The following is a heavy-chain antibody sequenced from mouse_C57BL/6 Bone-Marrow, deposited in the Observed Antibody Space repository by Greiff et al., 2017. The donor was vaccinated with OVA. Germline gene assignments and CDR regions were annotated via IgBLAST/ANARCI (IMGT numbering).Heavy chain of an antibody. CDR3: ARRTQRYFDV. Sequence: QVQLQQPGAELVKPGASVKLSCKASGYTFTSYWMQWVKQRPGQGLEWIGEIDPSDSYTNSNQKFKGKATLTVDTSSSTAYMQLSSLTSEDSAVYYCARRTQRYFDVWGTGTTVTVSS. CDR1: GYTFTSYW. CDR2: IDPSDSYT. V-gene: IGHV1-50*01. J-gene: IGHJ1*03.